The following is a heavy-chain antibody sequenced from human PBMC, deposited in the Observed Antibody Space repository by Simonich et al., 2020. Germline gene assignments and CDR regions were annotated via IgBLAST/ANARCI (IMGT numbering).Heavy chain of an antibody. CDR3: ARVGYSNYYYYGMDV. D-gene: IGHD6-13*01. J-gene: IGHJ6*02. CDR1: GYSISSGYY. V-gene: IGHV4-38-2*01. CDR2: FYHRGST. Sequence: QVQLQESGPGLVKPSETLSLTCAVSGYSISSGYYWGWIRQPPGKGQVWIGSFYHRGSTYYNPSLKSRVTISVDTSKNQFSLKLSSVTAADTAVYYCARVGYSNYYYYGMDVWGQGTTVTVSS.